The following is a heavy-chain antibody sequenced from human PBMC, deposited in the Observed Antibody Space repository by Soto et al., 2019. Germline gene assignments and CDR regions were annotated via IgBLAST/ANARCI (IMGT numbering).Heavy chain of an antibody. V-gene: IGHV3-21*01. J-gene: IGHJ4*02. CDR3: ARGEYSSAFDY. D-gene: IGHD6-19*01. CDR1: GFTFTAYS. Sequence: PGGSLRLSCAASGFTFTAYSMNWVRQAPGKGLEWVSTITSGGTYIYYADSVKGRVTISRDNAKKLLYLQLTTLRAEDTAVYYCARGEYSSAFDYWGQGALVTVSS. CDR2: ITSGGTYI.